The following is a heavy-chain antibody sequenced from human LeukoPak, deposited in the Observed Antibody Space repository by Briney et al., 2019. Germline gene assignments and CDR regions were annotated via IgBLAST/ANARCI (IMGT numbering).Heavy chain of an antibody. CDR3: ARIGLSCSGGSCYSTGGVDY. J-gene: IGHJ4*02. V-gene: IGHV1-3*01. D-gene: IGHD2-15*01. CDR2: INAGNGNT. CDR1: GYAFTSYA. Sequence: GASVKVSCKASGYAFTSYAMHWVRQAPGQRLEWMGWINAGNGNTKYSQKFQGRVTITRDTSASTAYMELSSLRSEDTAVYYCARIGLSCSGGSCYSTGGVDYWGQGTLVTVSS.